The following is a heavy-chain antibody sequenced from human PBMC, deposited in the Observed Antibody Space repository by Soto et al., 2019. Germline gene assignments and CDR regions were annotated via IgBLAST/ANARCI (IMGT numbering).Heavy chain of an antibody. D-gene: IGHD3-22*01. Sequence: GVSLRHSCRAAEGKFISYAVSWVRQDQGKGLEWVSAISGSGGSTSYADSVKGRFTISRDNSKNTLYLQRNSLRAEDTALFYCAKDSSGYWDDAFEIWVQGTLVPGFS. CDR1: EGKFISYA. CDR2: ISGSGGST. CDR3: AKDSSGYWDDAFEI. J-gene: IGHJ3*02. V-gene: IGHV3-23*01.